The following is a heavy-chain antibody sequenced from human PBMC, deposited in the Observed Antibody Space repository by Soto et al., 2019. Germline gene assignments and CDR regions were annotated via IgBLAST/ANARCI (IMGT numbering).Heavy chain of an antibody. J-gene: IGHJ6*02. CDR2: ISSSSSTI. D-gene: IGHD6-6*01. V-gene: IGHV3-48*02. CDR1: GFTFSSYS. Sequence: GGSLRLSYTASGFTFSSYSMNWVRQAPGKGLEWVSYISSSSSTIYYADSVKGRFTISRDNAKNSLYLQMNSMRDEDTAVYYCARDLAARAAYYYYSMAVWGQGTTVTVSS. CDR3: ARDLAARAAYYYYSMAV.